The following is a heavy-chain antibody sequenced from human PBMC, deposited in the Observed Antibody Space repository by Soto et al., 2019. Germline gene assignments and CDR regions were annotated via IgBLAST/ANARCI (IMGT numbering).Heavy chain of an antibody. D-gene: IGHD1-26*01. V-gene: IGHV1-18*01. J-gene: IGHJ4*02. CDR1: GFTFNTHG. CDR3: AAATSIAIGFRY. CDR2: NSALNGKT. Sequence: QGYLVQSGAEVKRPGASVRVCCKTSGFTFNTHGFSWVRQAPGQGLEWIGWNSALNGKTFYAHNFQDRVIMTTDTSSSTAYMELRGLKSDATAVYYCAAATSIAIGFRYLGQGTLVTVSS.